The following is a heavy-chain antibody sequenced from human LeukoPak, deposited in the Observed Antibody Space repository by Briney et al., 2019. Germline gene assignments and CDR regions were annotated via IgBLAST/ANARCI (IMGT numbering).Heavy chain of an antibody. D-gene: IGHD6-13*01. V-gene: IGHV3-21*01. Sequence: GSLRLSCAASGFTFSNYSMNWVRQAPGKGLQWVSSISSSSYIYYADSVKGRFTISRDNAKNSLYLQMNSLRAEDTAVYYCARNRRVAAPFDAFDIWGQGTMVTVSS. CDR2: ISSSSYI. J-gene: IGHJ3*02. CDR1: GFTFSNYS. CDR3: ARNRRVAAPFDAFDI.